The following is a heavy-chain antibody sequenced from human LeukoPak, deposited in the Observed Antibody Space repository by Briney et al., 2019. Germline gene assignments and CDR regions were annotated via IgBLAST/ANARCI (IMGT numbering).Heavy chain of an antibody. V-gene: IGHV4-59*08. CDR3: ARQSLSHTAMAAWFDP. D-gene: IGHD5-18*01. CDR2: IYYSGST. CDR1: GGSISSYY. Sequence: SETLSLTCTVSGGSISSYYWSWIRQPPGKGLEWIGYIYYSGSTNYNPSLKSRVTISVDTSKNQFSLKLSSVTAADTAVYYCARQSLSHTAMAAWFDPWGQGTLVTVSS. J-gene: IGHJ5*02.